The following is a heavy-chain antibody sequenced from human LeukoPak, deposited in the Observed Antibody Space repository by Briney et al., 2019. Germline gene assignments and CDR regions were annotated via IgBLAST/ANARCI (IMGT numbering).Heavy chain of an antibody. CDR3: ARVNSSSWYSPELLDY. V-gene: IGHV1-18*01. CDR2: ISAYNGST. Sequence: ASVKVSCKASGYTFTSYGISWVRQAPGQGLEWMGWISAYNGSTNYAQKLQGRVTMTTDTSTSTAYMELRSLRSDDTAVYYCARVNSSSWYSPELLDYWGQGTLVTVSS. D-gene: IGHD6-13*01. CDR1: GYTFTSYG. J-gene: IGHJ4*02.